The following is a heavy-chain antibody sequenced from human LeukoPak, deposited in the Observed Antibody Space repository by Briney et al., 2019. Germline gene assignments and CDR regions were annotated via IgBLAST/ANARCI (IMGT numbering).Heavy chain of an antibody. D-gene: IGHD4-11*01. Sequence: ASVKVSCKASGYTFTNFYIHWVRQAPGQGLEWMGRINPNTGGANFAQKFQDRVTVTGDTSISTAYLELSSLTSGDTAVYHCVTSFDYSDFYWGQGTLVTVS. V-gene: IGHV1-2*06. CDR1: GYTFTNFY. CDR3: VTSFDYSDFY. CDR2: INPNTGGA. J-gene: IGHJ4*02.